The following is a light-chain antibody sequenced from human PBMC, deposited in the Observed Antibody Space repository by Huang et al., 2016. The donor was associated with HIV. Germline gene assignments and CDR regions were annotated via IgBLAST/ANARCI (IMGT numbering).Light chain of an antibody. V-gene: IGKV3-15*01. J-gene: IGKJ3*01. Sequence: EIVMTQSPATLSVSPGERATLSCRASQSVSSNLAWYQLKPGQAPRLLIYGASTRATGSPARFSASVSGTEFTLSISSLQSEDFALYYSQQYSNWPTFGPGTKVDIK. CDR2: GAS. CDR1: QSVSSN. CDR3: QQYSNWPT.